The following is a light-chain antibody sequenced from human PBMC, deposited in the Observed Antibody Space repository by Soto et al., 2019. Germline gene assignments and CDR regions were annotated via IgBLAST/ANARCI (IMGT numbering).Light chain of an antibody. CDR1: QSVSSN. J-gene: IGKJ5*01. Sequence: EIVLTQSPGTLSLSPGERATLSCRASQSVSSNLAWYQQKPGQAPRLLIHGASTRATGVPARFSGSGSGTDFSLTISSLEPEDFAVYYCQQRSDWFTFGQGTRLEIK. CDR2: GAS. CDR3: QQRSDWFT. V-gene: IGKV3-11*01.